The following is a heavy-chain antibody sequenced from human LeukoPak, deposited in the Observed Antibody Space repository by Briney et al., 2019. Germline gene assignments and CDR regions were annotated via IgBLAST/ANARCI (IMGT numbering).Heavy chain of an antibody. CDR2: IKQDGSEK. Sequence: GGSLRLSCAAFGFTFSNSWMNWVRQAPGKGPEWVANIKQDGSEKYYVDSVKGRFTISRDNSKNSLYLQMDNLRAEDSAIYFCARASLHSTSDYWGQGTLVTVSS. J-gene: IGHJ4*02. CDR1: GFTFSNSW. CDR3: ARASLHSTSDY. D-gene: IGHD2/OR15-2a*01. V-gene: IGHV3-7*01.